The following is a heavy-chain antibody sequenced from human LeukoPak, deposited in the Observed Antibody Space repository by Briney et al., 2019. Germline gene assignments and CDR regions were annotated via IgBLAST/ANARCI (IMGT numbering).Heavy chain of an antibody. Sequence: SETLSLTCTVSGGSISSSSYYWGWIRQPPGKGLEWIGSIYYSGSTYYNPSLKSRVTISVDTSKNQFSLKLSSVTAADTAVYYCARASGPTHYYYYYMDVWRKGTTVTVSS. CDR1: GGSISSSSYY. CDR3: ARASGPTHYYYYYMDV. V-gene: IGHV4-39*07. CDR2: IYYSGST. D-gene: IGHD4-11*01. J-gene: IGHJ6*03.